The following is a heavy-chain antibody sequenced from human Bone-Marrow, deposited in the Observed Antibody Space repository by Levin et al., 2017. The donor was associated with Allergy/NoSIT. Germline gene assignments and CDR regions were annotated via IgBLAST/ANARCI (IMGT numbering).Heavy chain of an antibody. CDR3: ARFGGTSGWFGGSDTFDI. Sequence: GESLKISCAASQFTLGTYNIDWVRQAPGKGLEWVSSITASGSHIYHSDSLKGRFTVSRDNAKDSVFLEMNALRTEDTAVYYCARFGGTSGWFGGSDTFDIWGQGTLVTVSS. CDR2: ITASGSHI. J-gene: IGHJ3*02. CDR1: QFTLGTYN. D-gene: IGHD6-19*01. V-gene: IGHV3-21*01.